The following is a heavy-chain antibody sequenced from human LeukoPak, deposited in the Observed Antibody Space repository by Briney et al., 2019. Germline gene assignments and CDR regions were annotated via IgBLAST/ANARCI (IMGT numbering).Heavy chain of an antibody. J-gene: IGHJ4*02. Sequence: ASVKVSCKASGYVFTSLYIHWVRQAPGQGLEWMGVINPSGGSTTYAQKFQGRVTMTRDTSTSTVYMELSSLRSEDTAVYYCARTNLYYFEYWGQGTLVTVSS. CDR1: GYVFTSLY. CDR2: INPSGGST. CDR3: ARTNLYYFEY. V-gene: IGHV1-46*01.